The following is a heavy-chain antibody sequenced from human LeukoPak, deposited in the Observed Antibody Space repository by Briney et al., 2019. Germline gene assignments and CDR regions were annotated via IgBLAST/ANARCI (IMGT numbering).Heavy chain of an antibody. Sequence: ASVKISCKVSGYTFTDYYMHWVQQAPGKGLEWMGLVDPEDGETIYAEKFQGRVTITADTSTDAVYMELSSLRSEDTAVYYCAREGLKDSSGCPDYWGQGTLVTVSS. J-gene: IGHJ4*02. CDR1: GYTFTDYY. V-gene: IGHV1-69-2*01. CDR3: AREGLKDSSGCPDY. CDR2: VDPEDGET. D-gene: IGHD3-22*01.